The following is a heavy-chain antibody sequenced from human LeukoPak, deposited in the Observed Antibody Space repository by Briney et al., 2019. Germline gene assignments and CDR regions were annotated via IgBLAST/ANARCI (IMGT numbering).Heavy chain of an antibody. V-gene: IGHV1-8*03. CDR2: MNPNSGNT. Sequence: ASVKVSCKASGYTFTSYDINWVRQATGQGLEWMGWMNPNSGNTGYAQKFQGRVTITRNTSISTAYMELSSLRSEDTAVYYCAREGVAATGLDYWGQGTLVTVSS. CDR1: GYTFTSYD. D-gene: IGHD6-13*01. CDR3: AREGVAATGLDY. J-gene: IGHJ4*02.